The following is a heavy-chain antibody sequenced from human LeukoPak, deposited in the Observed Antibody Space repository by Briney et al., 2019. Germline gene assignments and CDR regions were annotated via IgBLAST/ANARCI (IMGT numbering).Heavy chain of an antibody. CDR2: IYYNGRT. V-gene: IGHV4-39*07. D-gene: IGHD3-22*01. CDR3: ARFYYYDSSGYPPYYYYYGMDV. J-gene: IGHJ6*02. Sequence: KTSETLSLTCTVSGGSISSNTYHWGWIRQPPGKGLEWIGNIYYNGRTFYNPSLKSRVTISEDTSKNQISLKLSSVTAADTAVYYCARFYYYDSSGYPPYYYYYGMDVWGQGTTVTVSS. CDR1: GGSISSNTYH.